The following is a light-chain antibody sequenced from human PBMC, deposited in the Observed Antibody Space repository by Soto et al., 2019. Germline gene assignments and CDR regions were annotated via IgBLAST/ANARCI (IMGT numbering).Light chain of an antibody. Sequence: DIQMTQPPSTRAGSVGDRVTITFRDSQTCRSWLAWYQQKAGKAPKLLIYKASTLKSGVPSRFSGSGSGTEFTLTISSLQPDDFATYYCQHYNSYSEAFGQGTKVDI. CDR1: QTCRSW. CDR3: QHYNSYSEA. V-gene: IGKV1-5*03. CDR2: KAS. J-gene: IGKJ1*01.